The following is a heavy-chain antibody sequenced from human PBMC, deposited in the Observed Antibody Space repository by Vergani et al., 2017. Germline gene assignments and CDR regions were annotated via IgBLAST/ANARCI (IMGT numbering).Heavy chain of an antibody. V-gene: IGHV4-61*05. J-gene: IGHJ4*02. CDR2: IYYSGST. Sequence: QLQLQESGPGLVKPSETLSLTCTVSGGSISSSSYYWGWIRQPPGKGLEWIGYIYYSGSTNYNPSLKSRVTISVDTSKNQFSLKLSSVTAADTAVYYCARLNFGSDYRPFDYWGQGTLVTVSS. CDR1: GGSISSSSYY. CDR3: ARLNFGSDYRPFDY. D-gene: IGHD1-26*01.